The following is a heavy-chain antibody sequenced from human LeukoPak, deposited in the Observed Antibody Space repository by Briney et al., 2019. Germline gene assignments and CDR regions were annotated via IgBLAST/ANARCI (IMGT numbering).Heavy chain of an antibody. CDR1: GGSISSGGYY. Sequence: SQTLSLTCTVSGGSISSGGYYWSWIRQHPGKGLEWIGYIYYSGSTYYNPSLKSRVTISVDTSKNQFSLKLGSVTAADTAVYYCARELRDLRWGTILDYWGQGTLVTVSS. D-gene: IGHD4-23*01. CDR3: ARELRDLRWGTILDY. V-gene: IGHV4-31*03. CDR2: IYYSGST. J-gene: IGHJ4*02.